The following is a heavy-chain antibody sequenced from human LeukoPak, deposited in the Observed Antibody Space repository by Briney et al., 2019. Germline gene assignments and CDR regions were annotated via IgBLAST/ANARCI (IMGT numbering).Heavy chain of an antibody. V-gene: IGHV3-21*01. J-gene: IGHJ6*03. Sequence: GGSLRLSCAASGFTFSSYSMNWVRQAPGKGLEWVSSISSSSSYIYYADSVKGRFTISRDNAKNSLYLQMNSLRAEDTAVYYCARDRDSLYYYYYMDVWGKGTTVTVSS. CDR2: ISSSSSYI. CDR1: GFTFSSYS. D-gene: IGHD3-22*01. CDR3: ARDRDSLYYYYYMDV.